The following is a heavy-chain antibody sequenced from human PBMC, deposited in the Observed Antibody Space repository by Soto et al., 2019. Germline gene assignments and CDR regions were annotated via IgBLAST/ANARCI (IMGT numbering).Heavy chain of an antibody. CDR1: GFTFSSYG. CDR2: ISYDGSNK. J-gene: IGHJ6*02. D-gene: IGHD2-2*03. CDR3: AKDGYCSSTSCYSWEYYYYYGMDV. V-gene: IGHV3-30*18. Sequence: QVQLVESGGGVVQPGRSLRLSCAASGFTFSSYGMHWVRQAPGKGLEWVAVISYDGSNKYYADSVKGRFTISRDNSKNTLYLQMNSLRAEYTAVYYCAKDGYCSSTSCYSWEYYYYYGMDVWGQGTTVTVSS.